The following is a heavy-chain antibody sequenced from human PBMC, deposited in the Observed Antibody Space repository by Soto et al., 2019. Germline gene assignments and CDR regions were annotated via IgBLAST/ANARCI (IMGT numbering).Heavy chain of an antibody. CDR1: GVSVTSGGFF. J-gene: IGHJ3*02. CDR2: ISYSGSA. CDR3: ARLLCSGNSCSLGGGFDI. Sequence: VLLQESGPGLVEPSQTLSLTCTVSGVSVTSGGFFWSWIRHHPAKGLEWIGYISYSGSAYYSPALKSRVSIAADTSSNQFSRRLPSLTAADTAVYFCARLLCSGNSCSLGGGFDIWGQGTTVTVSS. D-gene: IGHD2-2*01. V-gene: IGHV4-31*03.